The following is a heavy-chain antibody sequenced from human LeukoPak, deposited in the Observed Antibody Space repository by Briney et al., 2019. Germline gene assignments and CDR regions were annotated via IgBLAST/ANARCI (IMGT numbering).Heavy chain of an antibody. J-gene: IGHJ6*03. V-gene: IGHV3-11*01. CDR1: GFTFSDYY. D-gene: IGHD3-10*01. CDR2: ISSSGSTI. Sequence: KAGGSLRLSCAASGFTFSDYYMSWIRQAPGKGLEWVSYISSSGSTIYYADSVKGRFTISRDNAKNSLYLQMNSLRAEDTAVYYCARAYGYYGSGSYYSYYYYYMDVWGKGTTVTISS. CDR3: ARAYGYYGSGSYYSYYYYYMDV.